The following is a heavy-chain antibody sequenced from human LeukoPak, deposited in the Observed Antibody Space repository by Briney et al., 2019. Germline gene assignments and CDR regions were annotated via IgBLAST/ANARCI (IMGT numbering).Heavy chain of an antibody. D-gene: IGHD1-26*01. J-gene: IGHJ3*02. Sequence: GASVKVSCKASGYTFTGYYMHWVRQAPGQGLEWMGIINPSGGSTSYAQKFQGRVTMTRDTSTSTVYTELSSLRSEDTAVYYCARDLDRIVGATQGGFDIWGQGTMVTVSS. V-gene: IGHV1-46*01. CDR1: GYTFTGYY. CDR2: INPSGGST. CDR3: ARDLDRIVGATQGGFDI.